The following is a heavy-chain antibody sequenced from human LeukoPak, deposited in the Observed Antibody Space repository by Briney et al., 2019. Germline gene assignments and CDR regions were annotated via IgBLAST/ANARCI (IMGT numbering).Heavy chain of an antibody. V-gene: IGHV3-9*01. D-gene: IGHD3-22*01. J-gene: IGHJ4*02. CDR3: GNDFGYDSSGSVVD. CDR2: ISWNSANI. Sequence: GGSLTLSCAAYAFTFDDYAMLWVRPAPGKGREWVSGISWNSANIGYADSVKGRFTISTANAKNSLYLQMNRLRAKDTSLYDSGNDFGYDSSGSVVDWGQGTLVTVSS. CDR1: AFTFDDYA.